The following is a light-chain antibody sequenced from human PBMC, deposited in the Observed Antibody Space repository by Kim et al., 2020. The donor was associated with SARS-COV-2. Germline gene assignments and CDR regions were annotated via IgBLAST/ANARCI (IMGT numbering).Light chain of an antibody. CDR2: GAS. V-gene: IGKV1-27*01. Sequence: APVGDTVTTTCRASQAISNYLAWYQQRPGKVPKLLIFGASTLQSGVPSRFSGSGSGTDFTLTISSLQPEDVGTYYCQKYNSAPRTFGQGTKLDIK. CDR1: QAISNY. J-gene: IGKJ1*01. CDR3: QKYNSAPRT.